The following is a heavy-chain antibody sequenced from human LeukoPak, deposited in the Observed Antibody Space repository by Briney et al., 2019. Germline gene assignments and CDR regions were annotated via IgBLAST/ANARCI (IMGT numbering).Heavy chain of an antibody. D-gene: IGHD3-22*01. CDR3: ARGAYYYDSSGYYLLDY. V-gene: IGHV1-18*01. CDR1: GYTFTSYG. J-gene: IGHJ4*02. Sequence: GASVKVSCKASGYTFTSYGISWVRQAPGQGLEWMGWISAYNGNTNYAQKLQGRVTMTTDTSTSTAYMELRSLRSDDTAVYYCARGAYYYDSSGYYLLDYWGQGTLVTVSS. CDR2: ISAYNGNT.